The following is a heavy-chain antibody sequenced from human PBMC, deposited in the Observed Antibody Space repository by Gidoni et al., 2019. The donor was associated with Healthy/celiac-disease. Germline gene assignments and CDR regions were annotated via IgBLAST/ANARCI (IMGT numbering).Heavy chain of an antibody. V-gene: IGHV3-48*01. J-gene: IGHJ4*02. CDR3: ARGYRAVDRYFDY. D-gene: IGHD3-16*02. CDR2: ISSSSSTI. CDR1: GFTFSSYS. Sequence: EVQLVESGGGLVQHGGSLRLSCAASGFTFSSYSMNWVRQAPGKWLEWVSYISSSSSTIYYADSVKGRFTISRDNAKNSLYLQMNSLRAEDTAVYYCARGYRAVDRYFDYWGQGTLVTVSS.